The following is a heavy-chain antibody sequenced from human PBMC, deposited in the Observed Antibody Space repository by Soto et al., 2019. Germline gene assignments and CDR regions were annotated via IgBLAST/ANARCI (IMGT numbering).Heavy chain of an antibody. CDR3: ARMYSSSRLLSPGYYGMDV. D-gene: IGHD6-13*01. Sequence: PGESLKISCKGSVYIFTSYWIGWVRQMPGKGLGWMWIIYPGDSETCYSPSLQGQVTSSAEKSISTAYLQWSSLKASDTAMYYCARMYSSSRLLSPGYYGMDVWGQGTTVTVSS. V-gene: IGHV5-51*01. CDR1: VYIFTSYW. CDR2: IYPGDSET. J-gene: IGHJ6*02.